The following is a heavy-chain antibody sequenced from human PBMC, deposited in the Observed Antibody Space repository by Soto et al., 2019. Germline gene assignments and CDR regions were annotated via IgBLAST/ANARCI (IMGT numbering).Heavy chain of an antibody. D-gene: IGHD3-9*01. Sequence: SETLSLTCTVSGGSISSSSYYWGWIRQPPGKGLEWIGSIYYSGSTYYNPSLKSRVTISVDTSKNQFSLKLSSVTAADTAVYYCARQYYDILTGYSGYYGMDVWGQGTTVTVSS. CDR3: ARQYYDILTGYSGYYGMDV. CDR1: GGSISSSSYY. J-gene: IGHJ6*02. CDR2: IYYSGST. V-gene: IGHV4-39*01.